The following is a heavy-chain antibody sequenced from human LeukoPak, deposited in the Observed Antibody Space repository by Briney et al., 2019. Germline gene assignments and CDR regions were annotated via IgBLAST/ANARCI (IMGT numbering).Heavy chain of an antibody. V-gene: IGHV4-30-2*01. J-gene: IGHJ4*02. CDR2: IYHSGST. Sequence: SQTLSLTCAVSGGSISSGGYSWSWIRQPPGKGLEWIGYIYHSGSTYYNPSLKSRVTISVDRSKNQFSLKLSSVTAADTAVYYCARGQSHIDYWGQGTLSPSPQ. CDR3: ARGQSHIDY. CDR1: GGSISSGGYS.